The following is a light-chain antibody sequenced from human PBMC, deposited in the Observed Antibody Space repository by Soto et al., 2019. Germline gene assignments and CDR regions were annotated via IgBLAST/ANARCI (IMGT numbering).Light chain of an antibody. V-gene: IGLV2-14*03. Sequence: QSALTQPASVSGSPGQSITISCTGTSSDIGAFTFVSWYQQHPGKVPKLMIFDVNRRPSGVSDRFSGSKSGNTASLTISGLQAEDEDDYCSSNTSRSTHVFGSGTKLTVL. CDR1: SSDIGAFTF. CDR3: SSNTSRSTHV. J-gene: IGLJ1*01. CDR2: DVN.